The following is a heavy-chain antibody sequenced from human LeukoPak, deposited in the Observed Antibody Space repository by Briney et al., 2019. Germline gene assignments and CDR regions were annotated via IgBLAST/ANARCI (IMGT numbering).Heavy chain of an antibody. J-gene: IGHJ6*03. Sequence: PSQTVSLTCTVSGGSISSGSYYWSWIRQPAGKGLEWIGRIYTSGSTNYNPSLKSRVTISVDTSKNQFSLKLSSVTAADTAVYYCARGLPRWLVVGYMDVWGKGTTVTVSS. CDR3: ARGLPRWLVVGYMDV. CDR2: IYTSGST. V-gene: IGHV4-61*02. D-gene: IGHD5-24*01. CDR1: GGSISSGSYY.